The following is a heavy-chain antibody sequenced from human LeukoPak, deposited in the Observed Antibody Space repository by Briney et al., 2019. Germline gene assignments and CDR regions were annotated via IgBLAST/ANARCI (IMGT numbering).Heavy chain of an antibody. CDR1: GYTFTTYY. D-gene: IGHD3-9*01. CDR3: ARDRDYDILTGPQY. Sequence: ASVKVSCKASGYTFTTYYMHWVRQAPGQGLEWLGSINPSGASTNYAQKFQGRVTMARDTSTSTVYMELSSLRSEDTAVYYCARDRDYDILTGPQYWGQGSLVAVSS. J-gene: IGHJ4*02. V-gene: IGHV1-46*01. CDR2: INPSGAST.